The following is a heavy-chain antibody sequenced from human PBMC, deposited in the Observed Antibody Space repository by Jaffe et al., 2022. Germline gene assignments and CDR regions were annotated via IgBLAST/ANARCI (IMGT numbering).Heavy chain of an antibody. D-gene: IGHD6-13*01. CDR3: ARDLSSWYPGSYYYYYMDV. J-gene: IGHJ6*03. CDR2: ISSSSSYI. CDR1: GFTFSSYS. V-gene: IGHV3-21*01. Sequence: EVQLVESGGGLVKPGGSLRLSCAASGFTFSSYSMNWVRQAPGKGLEWVSSISSSSSYIYYADSVKGRFTISRDNAKNSLYLQMNSLRAEDTAVYYCARDLSSWYPGSYYYYYMDVWGKGTTVTVSS.